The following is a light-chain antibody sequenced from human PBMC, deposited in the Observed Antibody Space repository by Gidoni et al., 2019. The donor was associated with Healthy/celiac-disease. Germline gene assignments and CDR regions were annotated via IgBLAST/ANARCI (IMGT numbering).Light chain of an antibody. CDR1: SSDVGGYNY. CDR3: SSYTSSSTFVV. Sequence: QSDLTQPASVSGPPGQSITISCTGTSSDVGGYNYVSWYQQHQGKAPKLMIYEVSTRPSGVSTRFSGSNSGNTASLTISGLQAEDEADYYCSSYTSSSTFVVFGGGTKLTVL. J-gene: IGLJ2*01. CDR2: EVS. V-gene: IGLV2-14*01.